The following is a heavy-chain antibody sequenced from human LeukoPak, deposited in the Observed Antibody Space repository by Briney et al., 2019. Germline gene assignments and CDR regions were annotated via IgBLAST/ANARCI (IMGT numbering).Heavy chain of an antibody. CDR2: INPNSGGT. V-gene: IGHV1-2*02. CDR1: GYTFTDYY. Sequence: ASVTVSCKTSGYTFTDYYIHWVRRAPGEGLEWMGWINPNSGGTDYEQKFQGRVALTRDSSISTAYMELSSLTSDDTAVYYCTRVERRAAAHAGNWFDPWGQGTLVTVSS. CDR3: TRVERRAAAHAGNWFDP. D-gene: IGHD6-13*01. J-gene: IGHJ5*02.